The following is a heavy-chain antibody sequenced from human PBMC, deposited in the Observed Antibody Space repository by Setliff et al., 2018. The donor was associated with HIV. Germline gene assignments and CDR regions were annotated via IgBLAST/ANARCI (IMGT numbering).Heavy chain of an antibody. CDR1: GYPFTSYG. V-gene: IGHV1-18*01. J-gene: IGHJ4*02. CDR3: TRGRGIIGALVY. D-gene: IGHD2-21*01. CDR2: ISAYNGHT. Sequence: ASVKVSCKASGYPFTSYGISWVRQAPGQGLEWMGWISAYNGHTNYAQKLQGRVTMTTDTSTSTAYMELYNLRSEDTAMYYCTRGRGIIGALVYWGQGTLVTVSS.